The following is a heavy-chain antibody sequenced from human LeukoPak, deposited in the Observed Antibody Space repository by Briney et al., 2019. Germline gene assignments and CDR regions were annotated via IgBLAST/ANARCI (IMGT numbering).Heavy chain of an antibody. D-gene: IGHD5-12*01. CDR3: ATTGYSSHWEYF. CDR2: INPSDFDT. CDR1: GYSLTSYW. Sequence: GESLKISCQISGYSLTSYWIGWARQMPGKGLEWMGIINPSDFDTLYSPSFQGHVTISLEMSISTAYLHWTSLEASDTATYYCATTGYSSHWEYFWGQGTLVTVS. V-gene: IGHV5-51*01. J-gene: IGHJ4*02.